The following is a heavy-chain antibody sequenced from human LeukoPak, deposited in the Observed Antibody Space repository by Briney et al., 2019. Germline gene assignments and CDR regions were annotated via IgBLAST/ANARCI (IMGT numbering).Heavy chain of an antibody. V-gene: IGHV3-23*01. D-gene: IGHD6-6*01. CDR3: GKALQYSSSSPLDY. CDR2: ISGSGGST. Sequence: GGSLRLSCAASGFTFSSYAMSWVRQAPGKGLEWVSAISGSGGSTYYADSVKGRFTISRDNSKNTLYLQMNSLRAEDTAVYYCGKALQYSSSSPLDYWGQGTLVTVSS. CDR1: GFTFSSYA. J-gene: IGHJ4*02.